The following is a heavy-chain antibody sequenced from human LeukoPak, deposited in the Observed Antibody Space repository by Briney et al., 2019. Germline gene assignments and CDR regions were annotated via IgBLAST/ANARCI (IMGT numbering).Heavy chain of an antibody. CDR3: ARVRRNLYSSGWAFDY. V-gene: IGHV4-31*03. CDR2: IYYSGST. Sequence: SETLSLTCTVSGGSLSSGGYYWRWLRQHPGTGLEWIGYIYYSGSTYYNPSLKSRVTISVDTSKNQFSLKLSSVTAADTAVYYCARVRRNLYSSGWAFDYWGQGTLVTVSS. J-gene: IGHJ4*02. CDR1: GGSLSSGGYY. D-gene: IGHD6-19*01.